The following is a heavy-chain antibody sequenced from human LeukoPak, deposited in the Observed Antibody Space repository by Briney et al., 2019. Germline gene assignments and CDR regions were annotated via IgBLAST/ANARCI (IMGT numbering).Heavy chain of an antibody. Sequence: VASVKVSCKASGYTFTGYYIHWVRQAPGQGLEWMGWISPNSGGTNYAQKFQGRVTMARDTSISTAYMEVSRLTFDDTAVYYCAAFGGQWLLRGDDAFDIWGQGTMVTVSS. V-gene: IGHV1-2*02. CDR2: ISPNSGGT. J-gene: IGHJ3*02. CDR1: GYTFTGYY. CDR3: AAFGGQWLLRGDDAFDI. D-gene: IGHD6-19*01.